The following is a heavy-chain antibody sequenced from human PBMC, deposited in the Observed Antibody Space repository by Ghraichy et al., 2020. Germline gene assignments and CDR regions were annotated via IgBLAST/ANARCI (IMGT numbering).Heavy chain of an antibody. V-gene: IGHV4-31*03. J-gene: IGHJ5*02. CDR3: ARAHRGIAASYNWFDP. Sequence: SQTLSLTCTVSGGSISSGGYYWSWIRQHPGKGLEWIGYIYYSGSTYYNPSLKSRVTISVDTSKNQFSLKLSSVTAADTAVYYCARAHRGIAASYNWFDPWGQGTLVTVSS. CDR1: GGSISSGGYY. D-gene: IGHD6-13*01. CDR2: IYYSGST.